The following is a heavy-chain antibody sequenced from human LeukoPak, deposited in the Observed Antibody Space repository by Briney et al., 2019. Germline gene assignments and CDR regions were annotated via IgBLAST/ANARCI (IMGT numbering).Heavy chain of an antibody. Sequence: SETLSLTCTVSGGSVNSNSYYWGWIRQPPGKSLEWIASIYYSGNSYYNPSLKSRVTISVDTSKNQFSLQLNSVTAADTAVYYCAREGDGYNPAFDIWGQGTMVTVSS. V-gene: IGHV4-39*07. J-gene: IGHJ3*02. CDR1: GGSVNSNSYY. CDR2: IYYSGNS. CDR3: AREGDGYNPAFDI. D-gene: IGHD5-24*01.